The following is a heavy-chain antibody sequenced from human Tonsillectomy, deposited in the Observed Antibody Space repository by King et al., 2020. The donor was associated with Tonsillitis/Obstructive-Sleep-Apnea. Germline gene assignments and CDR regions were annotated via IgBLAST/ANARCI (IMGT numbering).Heavy chain of an antibody. CDR1: GGSFSGYY. D-gene: IGHD2-15*01. CDR2: INHSGST. V-gene: IGHV4-34*01. J-gene: IGHJ4*02. Sequence: VQLQQWGAGLLKPSETLSLTCAVYGGSFSGYYWSWIRQPPGKGLEWIGEINHSGSTNYNPSLKSRVTISVDTSKNQFSLKLSSVTAADTAVYYCARYCSSGSCRGAVDYWGQGTLVTVSS. CDR3: ARYCSSGSCRGAVDY.